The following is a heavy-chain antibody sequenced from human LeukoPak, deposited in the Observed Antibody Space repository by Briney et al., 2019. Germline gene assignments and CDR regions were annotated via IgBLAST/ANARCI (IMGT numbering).Heavy chain of an antibody. CDR3: ESRDCSGGRCHFAGADPFDY. CDR1: GFTVSSSY. CDR2: FYSGGKT. D-gene: IGHD2-15*01. J-gene: IGHJ4*02. V-gene: IGHV3-53*01. Sequence: GGSLRLSCAASGFTVSSSYMSWVRQAPGKGLEWVSVFYSGGKTYYTDSVKGRFTSSRDNSKNTLYLQMNSLRAEDTAVYYCESRDCSGGRCHFAGADPFDYWGQGTLVTVSS.